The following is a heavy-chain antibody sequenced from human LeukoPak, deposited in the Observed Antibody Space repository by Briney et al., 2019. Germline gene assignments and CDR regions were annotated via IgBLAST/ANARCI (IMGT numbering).Heavy chain of an antibody. CDR2: ISSSGSTI. CDR1: GFTFSSYE. Sequence: GGSLRLSCAASGFTFSSYEMNWVHQAPGKGLEWVSYISSSGSTIYYADSVKGRFTISRDNAKNSLYLQMNSLRAEDTAVYYCASLYSGSYWGGDYWGQGTLVTVSS. J-gene: IGHJ4*02. D-gene: IGHD1-26*01. CDR3: ASLYSGSYWGGDY. V-gene: IGHV3-48*03.